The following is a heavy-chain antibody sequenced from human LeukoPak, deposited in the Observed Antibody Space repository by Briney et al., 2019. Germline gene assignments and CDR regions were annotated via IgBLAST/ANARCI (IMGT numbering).Heavy chain of an antibody. Sequence: SETLSLTCTVSSGSISSGDYYWSWIRQPPGKGLEWIGCIYYSGNTYYNPSLRSRVTISVDTSKNQFSLKLSSVTAADTAVYYCARGTLGTASTSLLFDPWGQGTLVTVSS. V-gene: IGHV4-30-4*01. D-gene: IGHD2-21*02. CDR2: IYYSGNT. CDR3: ARGTLGTASTSLLFDP. J-gene: IGHJ5*02. CDR1: SGSISSGDYY.